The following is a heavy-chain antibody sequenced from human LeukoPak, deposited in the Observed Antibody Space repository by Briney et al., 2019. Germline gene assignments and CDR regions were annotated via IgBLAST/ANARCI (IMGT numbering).Heavy chain of an antibody. V-gene: IGHV4-59*01. J-gene: IGHJ2*01. Sequence: KPSETLSLTCTVSGDSISSSSWSWIRQPPGKGLEWIGYVYYSGSTNYNPSLKSRVTISADTSKNQFSLKVRSVTAADTAVYYCARDPPQPGITAAGYFDLWGRGTLVTVSS. CDR1: GDSISSSS. D-gene: IGHD6-13*01. CDR3: ARDPPQPGITAAGYFDL. CDR2: VYYSGST.